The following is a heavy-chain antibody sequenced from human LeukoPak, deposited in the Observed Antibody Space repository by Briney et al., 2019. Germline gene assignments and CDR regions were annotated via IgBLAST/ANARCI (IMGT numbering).Heavy chain of an antibody. CDR2: TRNKANSYTT. J-gene: IGHJ4*02. CDR3: ARASEPTMIDY. V-gene: IGHV3-72*01. Sequence: GGALRLSCAASGFTFSDHYMDWVRQAPGKGLEGVGRTRNKANSYTTEYAASVKGSFTISRDNAKNTLYLQMNSLRAEDTAVYYCARASEPTMIDYWGQGTLVTVSS. D-gene: IGHD1-26*01. CDR1: GFTFSDHY.